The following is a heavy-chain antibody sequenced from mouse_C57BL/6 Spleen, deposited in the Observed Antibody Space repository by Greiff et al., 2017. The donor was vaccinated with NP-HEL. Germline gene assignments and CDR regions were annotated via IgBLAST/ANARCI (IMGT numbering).Heavy chain of an antibody. V-gene: IGHV1-19*01. D-gene: IGHD2-4*01. Sequence: EVQLQQSGPVLVKPGASVKMSCKASGYTFTDYYMNWVKQSHGKSLEWIGVINPYNGGTSYNQKFKGKATLTVDKSSSTAYMELNSLTSEDSAVYDCAREGITFDYWGQGTTLTVSS. CDR1: GYTFTDYY. CDR3: AREGITFDY. J-gene: IGHJ2*01. CDR2: INPYNGGT.